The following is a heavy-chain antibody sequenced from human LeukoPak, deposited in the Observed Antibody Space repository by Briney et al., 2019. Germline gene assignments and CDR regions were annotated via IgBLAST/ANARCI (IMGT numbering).Heavy chain of an antibody. D-gene: IGHD2-15*01. J-gene: IGHJ4*02. Sequence: ASVKVSCKASGGTFSSYAISWVRQAPGQGLEWMGWISGYNGNTNYARKLQGRVTMTTDTSTSTAYMELRSLRSDDTAVYYCAPRVVGSAPFDYWGQGTLVTVSS. V-gene: IGHV1-18*01. CDR3: APRVVGSAPFDY. CDR2: ISGYNGNT. CDR1: GGTFSSYA.